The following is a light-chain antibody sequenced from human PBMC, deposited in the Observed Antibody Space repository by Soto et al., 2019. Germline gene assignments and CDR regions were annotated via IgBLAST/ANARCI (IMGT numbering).Light chain of an antibody. Sequence: EIVLTQSPATLSLSPGERATLSCRASQSVSDYLAWYQQKPGQAPRLLIYDAFNRATGIPARFSGSGSGTDFTLTISSLEPEDFAVYYCHQRSSWPPNTFGQGTRVEVQ. CDR1: QSVSDY. J-gene: IGKJ1*01. CDR2: DAF. V-gene: IGKV3-11*01. CDR3: HQRSSWPPNT.